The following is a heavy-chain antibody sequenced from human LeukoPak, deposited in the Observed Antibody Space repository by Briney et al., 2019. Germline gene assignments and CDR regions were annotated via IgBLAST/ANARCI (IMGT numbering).Heavy chain of an antibody. V-gene: IGHV5-51*01. D-gene: IGHD6-13*01. CDR1: GDGSSSYW. CDR3: ARKPSSWYGYYYMDV. Sequence: AESLKISCKASGDGSSSYWIGWWRRLPGEKLEWLGVIYPGDGGTRYSPSFQSQVTISADKSISTAYLHWSSLKASDTAVYYCARKPSSWYGYYYMDVWGKGTTVTVSS. CDR2: IYPGDGGT. J-gene: IGHJ6*03.